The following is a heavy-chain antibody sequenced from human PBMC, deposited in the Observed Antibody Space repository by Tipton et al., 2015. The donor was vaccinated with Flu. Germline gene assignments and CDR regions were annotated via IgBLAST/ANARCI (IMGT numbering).Heavy chain of an antibody. CDR3: ARGNPEYYYGSGSYYGALYYFDY. Sequence: LRLSCAVYGGSFSGYYWSWIRQPPGKGLEWIGEINHSGSTNYNPSLKSRVTISVDTSKNQFSLKLSSVTAADTAVYYCARGNPEYYYGSGSYYGALYYFDYWGQGTLVTVSS. D-gene: IGHD3-10*01. V-gene: IGHV4-34*01. CDR2: INHSGST. CDR1: GGSFSGYY. J-gene: IGHJ4*02.